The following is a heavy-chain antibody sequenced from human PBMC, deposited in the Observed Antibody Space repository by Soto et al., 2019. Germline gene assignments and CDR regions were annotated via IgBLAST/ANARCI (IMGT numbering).Heavy chain of an antibody. Sequence: NPSETLSLTCTVSGGSINTGAYYWSWIRQHPGKGLEWIGFIYYSGSAYYNPSLKSRVTMSVDTSKNQFSLKLSSVTAADTAVYYCARDARLGYCSGSSCFSEDYWGQGTLVTVSS. CDR3: ARDARLGYCSGSSCFSEDY. CDR1: GGSINTGAYY. V-gene: IGHV4-31*03. D-gene: IGHD2-15*01. CDR2: IYYSGSA. J-gene: IGHJ4*02.